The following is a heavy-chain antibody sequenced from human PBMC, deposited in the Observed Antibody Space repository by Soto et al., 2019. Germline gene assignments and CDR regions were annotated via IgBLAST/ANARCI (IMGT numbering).Heavy chain of an antibody. D-gene: IGHD3-22*01. V-gene: IGHV4-34*01. CDR3: ASLNSPADSSGLPPDY. CDR2: INHSGST. Sequence: PSETLSLTCAVYGGSFSGYYWSWIRQPPGKGLEWIGEINHSGSTNYNPSLKSRVTISVDTSKNQFSLKLSSVTAADTAVYYCASLNSPADSSGLPPDYWGQGTRVTVSS. J-gene: IGHJ4*02. CDR1: GGSFSGYY.